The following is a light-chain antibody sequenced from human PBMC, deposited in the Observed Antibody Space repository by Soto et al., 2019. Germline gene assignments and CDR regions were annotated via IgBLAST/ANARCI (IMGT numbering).Light chain of an antibody. Sequence: EIVLTQSPGTVSLSPGERATLSCRASQSITSNFLAWYQQKPGQAPRLLMDAISSRAAVIPDRFSGSGSGTDFTLTISRLEPEAFAVYYCQQYGSSLITFGQGTRLAIK. V-gene: IGKV3-20*01. J-gene: IGKJ5*01. CDR1: QSITSNF. CDR2: AIS. CDR3: QQYGSSLIT.